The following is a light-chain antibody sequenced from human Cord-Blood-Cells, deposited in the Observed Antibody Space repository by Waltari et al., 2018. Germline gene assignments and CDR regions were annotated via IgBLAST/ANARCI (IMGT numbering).Light chain of an antibody. J-gene: IGKJ2*01. Sequence: DIQMTQSPSSVSASVGDTVTITRRASQGISSSLAWYQQKPGKAPKLLIYSAASLQSGVPSRFSGSGSGTDFTLTISSLQPEDVATYYCQQANSFPYTFGQGTKLEIK. CDR3: QQANSFPYT. V-gene: IGKV1D-12*01. CDR2: SAA. CDR1: QGISSS.